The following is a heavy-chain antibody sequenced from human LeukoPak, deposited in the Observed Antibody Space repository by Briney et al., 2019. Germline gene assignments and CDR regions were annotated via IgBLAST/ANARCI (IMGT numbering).Heavy chain of an antibody. J-gene: IGHJ6*03. D-gene: IGHD3-9*01. CDR2: VSYTGST. CDR3: ARLLSYNVLTDNYYKYYMDV. Sequence: SETLSLTCIVSGDSLINTNYYWGWIRQSPGKGLEWIGSVSYTGSTYYNPSLKSRVTMSVATSKNQFALKPSSVTAADAAVYYCARLLSYNVLTDNYYKYYMDVWGKGTTVTVSS. CDR1: GDSLINTNYY. V-gene: IGHV4-39*01.